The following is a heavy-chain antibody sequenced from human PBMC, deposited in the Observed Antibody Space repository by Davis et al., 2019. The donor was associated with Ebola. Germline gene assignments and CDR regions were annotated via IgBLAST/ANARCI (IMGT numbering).Heavy chain of an antibody. D-gene: IGHD5-24*01. CDR3: ARDPYSVEMATIPGKYYYGMDV. CDR1: GFTFSSYA. J-gene: IGHJ6*02. CDR2: ISYDGSNK. Sequence: GESLKISCAASGFTFSSYAMHWVRQAPGKGLEWVAVISYDGSNKYYADSVKGRFTISRDNSKNTLYLQMNSLRGKDTAVYYCARDPYSVEMATIPGKYYYGMDVWGQGTTVTVSS. V-gene: IGHV3-30-3*01.